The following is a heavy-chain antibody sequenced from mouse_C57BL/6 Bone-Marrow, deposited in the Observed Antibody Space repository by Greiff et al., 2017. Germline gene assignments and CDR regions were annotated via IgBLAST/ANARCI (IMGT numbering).Heavy chain of an antibody. Sequence: QVQLKESGPGLVAPSQSLSITCTVSGFSLTSYAISWVRQPPGKGLEWLGVIWTGGGTNYNSALKSRLSISKDNSKSQVFLKMNSLQTADTARYYCARYYYGSRRYAMDYWGQGTSVTVSS. V-gene: IGHV2-9-1*01. CDR2: IWTGGGT. D-gene: IGHD1-1*01. CDR1: GFSLTSYA. CDR3: ARYYYGSRRYAMDY. J-gene: IGHJ4*01.